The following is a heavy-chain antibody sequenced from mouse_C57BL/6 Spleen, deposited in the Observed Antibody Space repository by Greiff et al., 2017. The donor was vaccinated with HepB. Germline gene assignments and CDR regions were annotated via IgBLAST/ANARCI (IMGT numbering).Heavy chain of an antibody. Sequence: EVQLQQSGPELVKPGASVKISCKASGYTFTDYYMNWVKQSHGKSLEWIGDINPNNGGTSYNQKFKGKATLTVDKSSSTAYMELRSLTSEDSAVYYCARYTTVVAGFDYGGQGTTLTVSS. D-gene: IGHD1-1*01. CDR3: ARYTTVVAGFDY. CDR1: GYTFTDYY. J-gene: IGHJ2*01. V-gene: IGHV1-26*01. CDR2: INPNNGGT.